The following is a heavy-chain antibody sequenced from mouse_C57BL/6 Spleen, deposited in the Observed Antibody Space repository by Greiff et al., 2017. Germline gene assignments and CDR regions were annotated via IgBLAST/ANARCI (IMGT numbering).Heavy chain of an antibody. CDR1: GFTFSSYA. Sequence: EVQVVESGGGLVKPGGSLKLSCAASGFTFSSYAMSWVRQTPEKRLEWVATISDGGSYTYYPDNVKGRFTISRDNAKNNLYLQMSHLKSEDTAMYYCARDKRYYDYERGFDYWGQGTTLTVSS. CDR3: ARDKRYYDYERGFDY. CDR2: ISDGGSYT. D-gene: IGHD2-4*01. J-gene: IGHJ2*01. V-gene: IGHV5-4*01.